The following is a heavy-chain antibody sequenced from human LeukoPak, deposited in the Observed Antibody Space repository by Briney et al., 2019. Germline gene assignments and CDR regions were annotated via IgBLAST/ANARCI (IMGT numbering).Heavy chain of an antibody. V-gene: IGHV4-59*02. CDR2: IYYSGST. D-gene: IGHD3-10*01. CDR3: ARLLWFGNSLGAFDI. J-gene: IGHJ3*02. CDR1: NAFDNYYF. Sequence: PSETLSLTCAIYNAFDNYYFMIVRQSPGKGLEWIGYIYYSGSTNYNPSLKSRVTISVDTSKNQFSLKLSSVTAANTAVYYCARLLWFGNSLGAFDIWGQGTMVTVSS.